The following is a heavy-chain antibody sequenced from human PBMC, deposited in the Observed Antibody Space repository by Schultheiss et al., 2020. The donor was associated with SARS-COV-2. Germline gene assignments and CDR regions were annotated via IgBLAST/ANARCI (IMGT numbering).Heavy chain of an antibody. CDR1: GFTFSRYT. V-gene: IGHV3-21*01. D-gene: IGHD3-10*01. CDR3: ARDRWFGVDPLPSGMDV. Sequence: GGSLRLSCAASGFTFSRYTMNWVRQAPGKGLEWVSSISSTRGYINYADSVKGRFTISRDYAKNSLFLQMNSLRVEDTAVYYCARDRWFGVDPLPSGMDVWGQGTTVTVSS. J-gene: IGHJ6*02. CDR2: ISSTRGYI.